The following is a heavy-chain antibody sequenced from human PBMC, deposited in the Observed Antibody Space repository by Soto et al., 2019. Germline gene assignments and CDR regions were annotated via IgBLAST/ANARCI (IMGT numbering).Heavy chain of an antibody. Sequence: LRFSCAASGFTFSSYGMHWVRQAPGKGLEWVAVIWYDGSNKYYADSVKGRFTISRDNSKNTLYLQMNSLRAEDTAVYYCARFGEAPGYYYYGMDVWGQGTTVTVSS. J-gene: IGHJ6*02. D-gene: IGHD3-10*01. CDR1: GFTFSSYG. CDR3: ARFGEAPGYYYYGMDV. CDR2: IWYDGSNK. V-gene: IGHV3-33*01.